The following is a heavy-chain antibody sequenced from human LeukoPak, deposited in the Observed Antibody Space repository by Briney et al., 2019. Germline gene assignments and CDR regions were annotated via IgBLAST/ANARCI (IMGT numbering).Heavy chain of an antibody. CDR2: INHSGGA. J-gene: IGHJ4*02. Sequence: SETLSLTCAVYGESFSGFHWSWIRQPPGKGLEWIGEINHSGGANHRPSLKSRVTISVDTSKNQFSLKLSSVAAADTAVYYCARGSEIPAAGTGYYFDYWGQGTLVTVSS. V-gene: IGHV4-34*01. CDR3: ARGSEIPAAGTGYYFDY. D-gene: IGHD6-13*01. CDR1: GESFSGFH.